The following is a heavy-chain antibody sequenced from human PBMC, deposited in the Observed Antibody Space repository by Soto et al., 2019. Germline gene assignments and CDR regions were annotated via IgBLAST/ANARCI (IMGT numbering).Heavy chain of an antibody. Sequence: EVQLLESGGGLVQPGGSLRLSCAASGFTFSSFAMTWVRQAPGKGQEWVSSLTGSGDSTYYADSVKGRFTISRDNSKNTLYLQMNSLRADDTALYYCAKGTAVTTGDMAYWGQGTLVTVSS. V-gene: IGHV3-23*01. J-gene: IGHJ4*02. CDR2: LTGSGDST. D-gene: IGHD4-17*01. CDR3: AKGTAVTTGDMAY. CDR1: GFTFSSFA.